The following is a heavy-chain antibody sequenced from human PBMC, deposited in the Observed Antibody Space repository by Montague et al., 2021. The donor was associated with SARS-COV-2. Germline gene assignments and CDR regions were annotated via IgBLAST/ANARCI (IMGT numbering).Heavy chain of an antibody. D-gene: IGHD5-18*01. J-gene: IGHJ4*02. Sequence: SETLSLTCTVTGRPISGSSYYWGWIRQSPGKVLECIASVDYSGNTYYSPSLKSLLTISVDTSKNQFSLKLNSVTAADTALYYCARREYSYGWGDWGQGTLVTVSS. V-gene: IGHV4-39*01. CDR2: VDYSGNT. CDR3: ARREYSYGWGD. CDR1: GRPISGSSYY.